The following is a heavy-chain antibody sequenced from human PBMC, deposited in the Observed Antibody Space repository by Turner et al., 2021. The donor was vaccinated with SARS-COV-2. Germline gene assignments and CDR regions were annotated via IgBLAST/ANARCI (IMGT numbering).Heavy chain of an antibody. J-gene: IGHJ6*02. CDR3: TKGGGNYYYYYGMDV. Sequence: QVQLVESGGGVVQPGRSLRLSCAASGFTFSSYGMHWVRQAAGEVVGLVAIISYGGSDKYYAYSEKGLITITDNTYKTTLYLQMSRLGAEKAAEYYWTKGGGNYYYYYGMDVWGQGTTVTVSS. V-gene: IGHV3-30*18. CDR2: ISYGGSDK. CDR1: GFTFSSYG. D-gene: IGHD1-26*01.